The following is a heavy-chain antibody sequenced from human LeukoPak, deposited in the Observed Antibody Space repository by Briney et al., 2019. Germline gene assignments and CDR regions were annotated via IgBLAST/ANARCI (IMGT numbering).Heavy chain of an antibody. CDR2: IGGSGGET. CDR1: GFTFSSYA. Sequence: GGSLRLSCAASGFTFSSYAMSWVRQALGKGLEWVSCIGGSGGETYYTDSVKGRFTVSRDNSKSTLYLQVNSLRAEDTAVYYCAKGVAAARPHYFDYWGQGTLVTVSS. D-gene: IGHD6-6*01. V-gene: IGHV3-23*01. J-gene: IGHJ4*02. CDR3: AKGVAAARPHYFDY.